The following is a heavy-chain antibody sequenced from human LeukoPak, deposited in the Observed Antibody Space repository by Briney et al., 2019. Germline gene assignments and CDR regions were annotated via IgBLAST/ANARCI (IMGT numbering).Heavy chain of an antibody. CDR2: INQDGSEN. V-gene: IGHV3-7*04. J-gene: IGHJ4*02. Sequence: GETLTLSCAASGFSISNYWMAWVRQAPGKGLEWVANINQDGSENYYVDSVKGRFTITRDDAKNTLYLQMNSLRAEDTAAYYYARRSGSCLIYFDYWGQGTLVTVSS. CDR1: GFSISNYW. CDR3: ARRSGSCLIYFDY. D-gene: IGHD1-26*01.